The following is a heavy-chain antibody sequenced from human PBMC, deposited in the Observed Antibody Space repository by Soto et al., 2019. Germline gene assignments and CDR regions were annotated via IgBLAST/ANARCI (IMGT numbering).Heavy chain of an antibody. V-gene: IGHV1-69*01. Sequence: QVQLVQSGAEVKKPGSSVKVSCKASGGTFSRYAISWVRQAPGQGLEWLGGIIPIFGTANYAQKFQGRVTITADESPSTAYMELSSMRSEDTAVYYCARDCGGTTVTFGMDVWGQGTTVTASS. CDR1: GGTFSRYA. CDR2: IIPIFGTA. CDR3: ARDCGGTTVTFGMDV. D-gene: IGHD4-17*01. J-gene: IGHJ6*02.